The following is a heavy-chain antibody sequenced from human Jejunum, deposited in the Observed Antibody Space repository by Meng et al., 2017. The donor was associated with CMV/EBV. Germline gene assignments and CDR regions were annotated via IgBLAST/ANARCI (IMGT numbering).Heavy chain of an antibody. J-gene: IGHJ4*02. CDR1: SDSISSYY. V-gene: IGHV4-4*07. Sequence: GPGLLMPSRTLSIPCTVSSDSISSYYWSWIRQPAGKGLEWIGRIYTSGSTDFNPSLKSRVTMSLDTSKNQFSLKVTSVTAADAAVCYCAREKADCSSFGCSGGYYLDYWGQGTLVTVSS. CDR3: AREKADCSSFGCSGGYYLDY. CDR2: IYTSGST. D-gene: IGHD2-2*01.